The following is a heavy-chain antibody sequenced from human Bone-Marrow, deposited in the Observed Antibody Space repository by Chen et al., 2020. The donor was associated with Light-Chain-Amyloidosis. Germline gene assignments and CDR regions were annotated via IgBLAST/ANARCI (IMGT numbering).Heavy chain of an antibody. CDR3: ARRRDGYNFDY. CDR2: IYPDDSDA. V-gene: IGHV5-51*01. J-gene: IGHJ4*02. D-gene: IGHD5-12*01. Sequence: IGWVRQMPGKGLEWMEVIYPDDSDARYSPSFEGQVTISADKSITTAYLQWRSLKASDTAMYYCARRRDGYNFDYWGQGTLVTVSS.